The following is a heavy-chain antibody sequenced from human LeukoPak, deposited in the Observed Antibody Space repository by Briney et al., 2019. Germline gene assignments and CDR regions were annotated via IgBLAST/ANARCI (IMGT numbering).Heavy chain of an antibody. J-gene: IGHJ5*02. V-gene: IGHV1-8*03. CDR3: ARGLFNLMYYYGSGRGALDP. CDR2: MNPNSGNT. CDR1: GYTFTSYD. Sequence: ASVKVSCKASGYTFTSYDINWVRQATGQGLEWMGWMNPNSGNTGYAQKFQGRVTVTRNTSISTAYMELSSLRSEDTAVYYCARGLFNLMYYYGSGRGALDPWGQGTLVTVSS. D-gene: IGHD3-10*01.